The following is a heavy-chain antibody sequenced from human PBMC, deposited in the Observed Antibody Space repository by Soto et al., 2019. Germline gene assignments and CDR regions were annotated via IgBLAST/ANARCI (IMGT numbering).Heavy chain of an antibody. J-gene: IGHJ4*02. CDR1: GYTFTNYV. V-gene: IGHV1-3*01. Sequence: ASVKVSCKASGYTFTNYVIHRVRQAPGQGLEWMGWINADNGNTKYSQTFQGRVTTTRDTSASTAYMELSSLRSEDTAVYYCARESGSGWYYYWGQGTLVTVSS. CDR2: INADNGNT. CDR3: ARESGSGWYYY. D-gene: IGHD6-19*01.